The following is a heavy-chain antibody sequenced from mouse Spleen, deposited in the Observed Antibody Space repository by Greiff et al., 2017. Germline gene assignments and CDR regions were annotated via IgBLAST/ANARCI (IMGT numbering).Heavy chain of an antibody. CDR1: GFTFSDYG. J-gene: IGHJ3*01. V-gene: IGHV5-15*01. CDR2: ISNLAYSI. D-gene: IGHD2-1*01. Sequence: EVQLVESGGGLVKPGGSLKLSCAASGFTFSDYGMAWVRQAPGKGPEWVAFISNLAYSIYYADTVTGRFTISRENAKNTLYLEMSSLRSEDTAMYYCASYGNLAYWGQGTLVTVSA. CDR3: ASYGNLAY.